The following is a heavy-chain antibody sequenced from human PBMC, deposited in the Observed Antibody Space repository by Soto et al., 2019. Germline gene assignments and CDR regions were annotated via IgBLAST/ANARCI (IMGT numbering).Heavy chain of an antibody. V-gene: IGHV3-30-3*01. CDR3: ARHVEPFYYYGMDV. J-gene: IGHJ6*02. Sequence: QVQLVESGGGVVQPGRSLRLSCAASGFTFSNYAMEWVRQAPGKGLDWVALISYDGSDKYYADSVKGRFTISRDNSKNTLYLQMNSLRLEDTAVYYCARHVEPFYYYGMDVWGQGTTVTVSS. CDR2: ISYDGSDK. CDR1: GFTFSNYA.